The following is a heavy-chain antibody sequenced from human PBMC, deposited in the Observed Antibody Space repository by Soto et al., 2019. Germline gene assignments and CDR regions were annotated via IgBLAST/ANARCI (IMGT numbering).Heavy chain of an antibody. CDR1: GGSFSGYY. D-gene: IGHD6-19*01. CDR2: INHSGST. V-gene: IGHV4-34*01. J-gene: IGHJ6*03. Sequence: PSETVSLTCAVYGGSFSGYYWSWIRQPPGKGLEWIGEINHSGSTNYNPSLKSRVTISVDTSKNQFSLKLSSVTAADTAVYYCARRGHGVAGQYYYYYMDVWGKGTTVTVSS. CDR3: ARRGHGVAGQYYYYYMDV.